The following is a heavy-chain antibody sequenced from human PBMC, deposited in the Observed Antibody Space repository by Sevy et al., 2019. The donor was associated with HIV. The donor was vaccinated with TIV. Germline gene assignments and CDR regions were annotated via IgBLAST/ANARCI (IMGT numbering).Heavy chain of an antibody. CDR1: GFTFSSHW. Sequence: GGSLRLSCAASGFTFSSHWMFWVRQAPGKGLVWVSHINSHGSITNYADSVRGRFAISRDNSKNTVYLQMDSLRAEDTAVYYCARGQLLQFLEWPSYALDVWGQGTTVTVSS. CDR3: ARGQLLQFLEWPSYALDV. J-gene: IGHJ6*02. V-gene: IGHV3-74*01. D-gene: IGHD3-3*01. CDR2: INSHGSIT.